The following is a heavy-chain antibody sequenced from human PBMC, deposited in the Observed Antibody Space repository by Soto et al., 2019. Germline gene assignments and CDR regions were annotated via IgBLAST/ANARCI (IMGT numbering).Heavy chain of an antibody. CDR3: ARSKKKVYYFDY. CDR1: GGTFSSYA. Sequence: QVQLVQSGAEVKKPGSSVKVSCKASGGTFSSYAISWVRQAPGQGLEWMGGIIPIFGTANYAQKFQGRVTITAEESTSRAYMELRRLRSEDKAVYYCARSKKKVYYFDYWGQGTLVTVSS. V-gene: IGHV1-69*01. CDR2: IIPIFGTA. J-gene: IGHJ4*02.